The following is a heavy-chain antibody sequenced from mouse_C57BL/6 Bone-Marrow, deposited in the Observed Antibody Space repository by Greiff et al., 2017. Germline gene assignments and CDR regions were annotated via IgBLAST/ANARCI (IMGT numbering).Heavy chain of an antibody. J-gene: IGHJ3*01. CDR1: GYTFTGYW. CDR3: ARPDYYYGSSRFAY. Sequence: VQLQQSGAELMKPGASVKLSCKATGYTFTGYWIEWVKQRPGHGLEWIGELLPGSGSTNYNEKFKGKATFTADTSSNTAYMQLSSLTTEDSAIYYCARPDYYYGSSRFAYWGQGTLVTVSA. V-gene: IGHV1-9*01. D-gene: IGHD1-1*01. CDR2: LLPGSGST.